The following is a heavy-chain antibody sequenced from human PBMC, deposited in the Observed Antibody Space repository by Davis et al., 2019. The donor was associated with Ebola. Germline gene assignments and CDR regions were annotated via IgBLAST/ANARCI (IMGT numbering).Heavy chain of an antibody. CDR3: ARLSTRVDY. V-gene: IGHV1-18*01. CDR2: ISAYNGNT. Sequence: ASVKVSCKASGYTFTSYGISWVRQAPGQGLEWMGWISAYNGNTNYAQKLQGRVTITRDTSASTAYMELSSLRSEDTAVYYCARLSTRVDYWGQGTLVTVSS. J-gene: IGHJ4*02. CDR1: GYTFTSYG. D-gene: IGHD5/OR15-5a*01.